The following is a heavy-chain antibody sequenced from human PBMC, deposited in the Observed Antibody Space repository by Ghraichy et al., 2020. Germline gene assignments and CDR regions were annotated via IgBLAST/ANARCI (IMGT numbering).Heavy chain of an antibody. CDR2: IYPGDSDT. V-gene: IGHV5-51*01. CDR1: GYSFTSYW. D-gene: IGHD6-19*01. Sequence: GESLNISCKGSGYSFTSYWIGWVRQMPGKGLEWMGIIYPGDSDTRYSPSFQGQVTISADKSISTAYLQWSSLKASDTAMYYCARSQWLVRPDYYYYFGMDVWGQGTTVTVSS. J-gene: IGHJ6*02. CDR3: ARSQWLVRPDYYYYFGMDV.